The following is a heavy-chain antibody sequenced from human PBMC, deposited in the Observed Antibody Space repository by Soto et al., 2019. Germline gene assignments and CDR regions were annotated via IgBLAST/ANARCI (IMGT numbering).Heavy chain of an antibody. CDR3: AHLLGGCRRTTCSPLRFDY. J-gene: IGHJ4*02. D-gene: IGHD2-2*01. Sequence: QITLKESGPTLVEPTQTLTLTCTFSGFSLTTGELGVGWIRQPPGKALEWLSLIYWDGDEHYTPSLKSRLTITKDTSNNQVVLTMTSMDPVDTATYFCAHLLGGCRRTTCSPLRFDYWGQGTLVTVSS. V-gene: IGHV2-5*02. CDR1: GFSLTTGELG. CDR2: IYWDGDE.